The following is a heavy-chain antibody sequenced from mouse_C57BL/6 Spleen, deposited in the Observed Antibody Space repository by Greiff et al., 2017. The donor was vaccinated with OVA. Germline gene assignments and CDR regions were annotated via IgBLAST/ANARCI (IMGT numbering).Heavy chain of an antibody. J-gene: IGHJ4*01. CDR1: GYTFTDYE. D-gene: IGHD2-1*01. V-gene: IGHV1-15*01. CDR2: IDPETGGT. Sequence: QVQLQQSGAELVRPGASVTLSCKASGYTFTDYEMHWVKQTPVHGLEWIGAIDPETGGTAYNQKFKGKAILTADKSSSTAYMELRSLTSEDSAVYYCTRSIYYGNLGASSGAMDYWGQGTSVTVSS. CDR3: TRSIYYGNLGASSGAMDY.